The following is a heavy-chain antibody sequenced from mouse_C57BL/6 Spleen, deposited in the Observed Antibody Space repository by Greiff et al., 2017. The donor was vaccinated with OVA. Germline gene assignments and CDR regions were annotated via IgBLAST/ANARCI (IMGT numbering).Heavy chain of an antibody. V-gene: IGHV1-55*01. D-gene: IGHD1-1*01. CDR3: ARSRSSPGYFDY. CDR1: GYTFTSYW. J-gene: IGHJ2*01. CDR2: IYPGSGST. Sequence: QVQLQQPGAELVKPGASVKMSCKASGYTFTSYWITWVKQRPGQGLEWIGDIYPGSGSTNYNEKFKSKATLTVDTSSSTAYMQLSSLTSEDSAVYYCARSRSSPGYFDYWGQGTTLTVSS.